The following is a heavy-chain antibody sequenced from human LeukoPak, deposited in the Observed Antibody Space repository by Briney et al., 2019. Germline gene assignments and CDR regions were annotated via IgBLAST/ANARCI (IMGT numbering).Heavy chain of an antibody. CDR1: GYTFTDYY. D-gene: IGHD5-24*01. CDR3: ATGSRWLQLEGDY. V-gene: IGHV1-69-2*01. CDR2: VDPEDGET. Sequence: ASVKVSCKTSGYTFTDYYMHWVQQAPGKGLEWMGRVDPEDGETIYAEKFQGRVTITADTSTDTAYMELSSLRSEDTAVYYCATGSRWLQLEGDYWGQGTLVTVSS. J-gene: IGHJ4*02.